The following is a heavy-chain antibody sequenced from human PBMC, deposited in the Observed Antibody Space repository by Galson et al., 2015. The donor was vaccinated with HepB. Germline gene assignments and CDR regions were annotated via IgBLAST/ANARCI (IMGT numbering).Heavy chain of an antibody. CDR2: ISHDGSYT. CDR1: GFIFSDYG. Sequence: SLRLSCATSGFIFSDYGMHWVRQAPGKGLEWVALISHDGSYTYYADSVKGRFTISRDNSKNTLYLQMNSLRAENTAVYYCAKDKTLVASLYFFYGMDVWGQGTTVTVS. D-gene: IGHD4/OR15-4a*01. V-gene: IGHV3-30*18. J-gene: IGHJ6*02. CDR3: AKDKTLVASLYFFYGMDV.